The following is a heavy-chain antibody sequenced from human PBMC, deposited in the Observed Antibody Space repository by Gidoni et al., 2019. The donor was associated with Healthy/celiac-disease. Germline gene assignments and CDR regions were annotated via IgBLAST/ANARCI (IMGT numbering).Heavy chain of an antibody. CDR2: ISSSSSYT. CDR1: GFTFSDYY. J-gene: IGHJ3*02. D-gene: IGHD5-18*01. V-gene: IGHV3-11*06. Sequence: QVQLVESGGGLVKPGGSLRLSFAASGFTFSDYYMSWIRQAPGKGLEWVSYISSSSSYTNYADSVKGRFTISRDNAKNSLYLQMNSLRAEDTAVYYCARDHVLGSYGYVAFDIWGQGTMVTVSS. CDR3: ARDHVLGSYGYVAFDI.